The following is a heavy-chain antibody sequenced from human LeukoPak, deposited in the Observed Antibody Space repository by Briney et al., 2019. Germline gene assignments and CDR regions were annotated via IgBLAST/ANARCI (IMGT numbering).Heavy chain of an antibody. J-gene: IGHJ4*02. CDR2: IYAESCGK. V-gene: IGHV1-2*02. Sequence: ASVKVSCKASGYTFTDYYMHWLRQAPGHGLEWMGWIYAESCGKNYAQKFQGRVTMTRDKSISTAYMGLSRLTSEDTAVYYCARGRSDYYFDSWGQGTLVTVSS. CDR3: ARGRSDYYFDS. CDR1: GYTFTDYY. D-gene: IGHD3-10*01.